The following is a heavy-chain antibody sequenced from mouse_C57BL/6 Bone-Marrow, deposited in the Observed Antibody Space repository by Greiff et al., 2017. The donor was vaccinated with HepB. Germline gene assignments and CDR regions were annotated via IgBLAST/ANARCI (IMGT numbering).Heavy chain of an antibody. V-gene: IGHV1-4*01. Sequence: VQLQQSGAELVRPGASVKMSCKASGYTFTSYTMHWVKQRPGQGLEWIGYINPSSGYTKYNQKFKDKATLTADKSSSTAYMQLSSLTSEDSAVYYCARQQFITTVVARYFDVWGTGTTVTVSS. CDR1: GYTFTSYT. CDR2: INPSSGYT. J-gene: IGHJ1*03. D-gene: IGHD1-1*01. CDR3: ARQQFITTVVARYFDV.